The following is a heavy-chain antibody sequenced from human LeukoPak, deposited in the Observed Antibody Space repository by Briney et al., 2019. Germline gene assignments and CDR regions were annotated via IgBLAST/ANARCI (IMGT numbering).Heavy chain of an antibody. V-gene: IGHV4-34*01. CDR2: INHSGST. D-gene: IGHD2-2*01. J-gene: IGHJ3*02. CDR3: ARGPDIVVVPAAISCAFDI. Sequence: KASETLSLTCAVYGGSFSGYYWSWIRQPPGKGLEWIGEINHSGSTNYNPSLKSRVTISVDTSKNQFSLKLSSVTAADTAVYYCARGPDIVVVPAAISCAFDIWGQGTMVTVSS. CDR1: GGSFSGYY.